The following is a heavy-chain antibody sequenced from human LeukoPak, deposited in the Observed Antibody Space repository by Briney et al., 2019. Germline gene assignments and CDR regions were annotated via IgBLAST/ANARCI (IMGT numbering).Heavy chain of an antibody. J-gene: IGHJ4*02. V-gene: IGHV4-59*08. D-gene: IGHD6-19*01. CDR2: IYYSGST. CDR1: GGSISSYY. CDR3: ARHEQWLVFDY. Sequence: SETLSLTCTVSGGSISSYYWSWIRQPPGKGLEWIGYIYYSGSTNYNPSLKSRVTISVDTSKNQFSLKLSSVTAADTAVYYCARHEQWLVFDYWGQGTLVTVSS.